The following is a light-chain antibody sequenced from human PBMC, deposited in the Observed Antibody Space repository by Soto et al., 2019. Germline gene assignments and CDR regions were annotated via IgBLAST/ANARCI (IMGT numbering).Light chain of an antibody. CDR2: DAS. CDR1: QSVISY. Sequence: EMVMTQSPATLSLSTGERATLSCRASQSVISYLAWYQQKPDGAPMLLINDASYTTAGSPACSSGGSGAADVSPTSSSLQPDDDADYYYQQRNNCPPLTFGEGTKVDIK. CDR3: QQRNNCPPLT. J-gene: IGKJ4*01. V-gene: IGKV3-11*01.